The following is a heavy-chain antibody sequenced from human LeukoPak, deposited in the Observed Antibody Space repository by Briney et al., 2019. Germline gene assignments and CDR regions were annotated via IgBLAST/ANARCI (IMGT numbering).Heavy chain of an antibody. V-gene: IGHV3-23*01. CDR1: GFTFSSYA. J-gene: IGHJ4*02. Sequence: GGSLRLSCAASGFTFSSYAMSWVRQAPGKGLEWVSAISDRGGRTHGADSVKGRFTISRDNSKNTLYLQMNSLGAEDTAVYYCAKYHRPGEEPPSYFDYWGQGTLVTVSS. CDR2: ISDRGGRT. D-gene: IGHD3-10*01. CDR3: AKYHRPGEEPPSYFDY.